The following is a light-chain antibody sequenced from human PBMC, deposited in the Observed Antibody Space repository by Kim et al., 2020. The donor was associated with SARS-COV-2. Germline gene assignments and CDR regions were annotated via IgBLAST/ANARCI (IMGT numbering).Light chain of an antibody. J-gene: IGLJ3*02. CDR3: SSRDTTNSHVV. Sequence: QTVKNTCHRRSLKTSYPTWYQQRPGQATVLILYSNDKRPSGIRDRFSGSSSSNTGTMTITGAQAEDEAEYYCSSRDTTNSHVVFGGGTQLTVL. CDR2: SND. CDR1: SLKTSY. V-gene: IGLV3-19*01.